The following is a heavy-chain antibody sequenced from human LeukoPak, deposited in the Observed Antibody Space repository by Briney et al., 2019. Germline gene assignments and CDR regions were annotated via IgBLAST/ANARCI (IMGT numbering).Heavy chain of an antibody. D-gene: IGHD3-10*01. Sequence: PGGSLRLSCAASGFTFSSYWMHWVRQVPGKGLVWVSRINSDGSGATYADSVKGRFTISRDNAKNRLDLQMNSLRAEDTAVYYCARDGGATMVRGVATYDSWGQGTLVTVSS. V-gene: IGHV3-74*01. J-gene: IGHJ4*02. CDR1: GFTFSSYW. CDR2: INSDGSGA. CDR3: ARDGGATMVRGVATYDS.